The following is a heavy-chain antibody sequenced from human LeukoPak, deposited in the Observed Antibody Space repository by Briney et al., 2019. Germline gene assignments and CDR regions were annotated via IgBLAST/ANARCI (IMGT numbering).Heavy chain of an antibody. CDR2: ISYDGSNK. D-gene: IGHD6-19*01. V-gene: IGHV3-30*04. Sequence: PGRSLRLSCAASGFTFSSYAMHWVRQAPGKGLEWVAVISYDGSNKYYADSVKGRFTISRDNSKNTLYLQMNSLRAEDTAVYYCARDCSSGWTDAFDIWGQGTMVTVSS. J-gene: IGHJ3*02. CDR3: ARDCSSGWTDAFDI. CDR1: GFTFSSYA.